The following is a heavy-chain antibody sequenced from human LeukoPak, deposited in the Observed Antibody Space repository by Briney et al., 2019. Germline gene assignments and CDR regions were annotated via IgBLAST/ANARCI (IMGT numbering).Heavy chain of an antibody. Sequence: PSETLSLTCTVSGGSISSHYWSWMRQPAGKGLEWIGRIYSSGSTNYNPSLKSRVTMSVDTSKNQSSLKLSSVTAADTAVYYCARDIVVVPAATKWFDPWGQGTLVTVSS. CDR1: GGSISSHY. V-gene: IGHV4-4*07. CDR2: IYSSGST. J-gene: IGHJ5*02. CDR3: ARDIVVVPAATKWFDP. D-gene: IGHD2-2*01.